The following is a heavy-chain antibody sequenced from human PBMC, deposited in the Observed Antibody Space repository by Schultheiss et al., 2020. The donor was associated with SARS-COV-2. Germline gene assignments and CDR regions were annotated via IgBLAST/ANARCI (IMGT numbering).Heavy chain of an antibody. D-gene: IGHD3-10*01. CDR2: IWYDGSNK. CDR3: ARVTMVRGVIPWFDP. CDR1: GFTFSSYG. J-gene: IGHJ5*02. Sequence: GGSLRLSCAASGFTFSSYGMHWVRQAPGKGLEWVAVIWYDGSNKYYADSVKGRFTISRDNSKNTLYLQMNSLRAEDTAVYYCARVTMVRGVIPWFDPWGQGTLVTVSS. V-gene: IGHV3-33*01.